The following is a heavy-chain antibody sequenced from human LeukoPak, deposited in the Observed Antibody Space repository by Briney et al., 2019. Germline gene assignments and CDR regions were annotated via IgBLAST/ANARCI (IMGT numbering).Heavy chain of an antibody. D-gene: IGHD6-19*01. CDR2: IKSKSDGGST. V-gene: IGHV3-15*01. CDR3: TTVRGIAVE. CDR1: GFTFSNAW. Sequence: GGSLRLSCAASGFTFSNAWLGWVRQAPGKGLEWIGRIKSKSDGGSTDYAAPVKGRFTISRDDSKNTLYLEMNSLKTDDSAVYFCTTVRGIAVEGGLGTLVTVSS. J-gene: IGHJ4*02.